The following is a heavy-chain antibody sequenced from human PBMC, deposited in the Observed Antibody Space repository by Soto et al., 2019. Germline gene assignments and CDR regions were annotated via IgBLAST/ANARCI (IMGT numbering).Heavy chain of an antibody. J-gene: IGHJ6*03. CDR3: ARDLTMVRGVIYYMAV. V-gene: IGHV1-3*01. Sequence: QVQLVQSGAEVKKPGASVKVSCKASGYTFTSYAMHWVRQAPGQRLEWMGWINAGSGNTKYSQKFQGRVAIPRDTSASKAYMELSSLRSEDTAIYYCARDLTMVRGVIYYMAVWGKGPTVTVSS. CDR1: GYTFTSYA. D-gene: IGHD3-10*01. CDR2: INAGSGNT.